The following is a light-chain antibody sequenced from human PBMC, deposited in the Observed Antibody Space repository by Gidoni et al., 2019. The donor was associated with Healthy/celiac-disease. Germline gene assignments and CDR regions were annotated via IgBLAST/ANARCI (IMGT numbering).Light chain of an antibody. V-gene: IGLV2-23*01. J-gene: IGLJ2*01. CDR2: EGS. CDR3: CSYAGSSTSVV. Sequence: QSALTQPASVSGSPGQSITISCTGTSSDLGSYNLVSWYQQPPGKAPKLMIYEGSKRPSGVSNRFSGSKSGNTASLTISGLQAEDEADYYCCSYAGSSTSVVFGGGTKLTVL. CDR1: SSDLGSYNL.